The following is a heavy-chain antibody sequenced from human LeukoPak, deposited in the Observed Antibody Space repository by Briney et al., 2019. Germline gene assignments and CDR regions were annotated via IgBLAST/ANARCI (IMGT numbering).Heavy chain of an antibody. CDR1: GFTFSSYA. CDR3: AREVSSSGGFDP. V-gene: IGHV3-30*04. CDR2: ISYDGSNK. D-gene: IGHD6-6*01. Sequence: GGSLRLSCAASGFTFSSYAMQWVRQAPGKGLEWVAVISYDGSNKYYADSVKGRFTISRDNSKNTLYLQMNSLRAEDTAVYYCAREVSSSGGFDPWGQGTLVTVSS. J-gene: IGHJ5*02.